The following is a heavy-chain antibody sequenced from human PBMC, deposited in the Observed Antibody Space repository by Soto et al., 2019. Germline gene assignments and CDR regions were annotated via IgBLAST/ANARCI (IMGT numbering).Heavy chain of an antibody. Sequence: EVQLVESGGGLVKPGGSLRLSCAASGFTFSSYSMNWVRQAPRKGLEWVSSISRCAGNTYYADSVKGRFTISRDNAKNSMYLQMNSLRAEDTAVYYCARDQVPGLDAFDIWGQGTMVTVSS. CDR2: ISRCAGNT. J-gene: IGHJ3*02. CDR3: ARDQVPGLDAFDI. V-gene: IGHV3-21*01. CDR1: GFTFSSYS.